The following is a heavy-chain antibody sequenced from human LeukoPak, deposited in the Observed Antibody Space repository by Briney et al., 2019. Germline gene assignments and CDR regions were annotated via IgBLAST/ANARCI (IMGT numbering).Heavy chain of an antibody. CDR2: IYYSGST. Sequence: SETLSLTCTVSGGSISSYYWSWIRQPPGKGLEWIGYIYYSGSTNYNPSLQSRVTISVDTSKNQFSLKLSSVTAADTAVYYCARATSSSGWGTSDYWGQGTLVTVSS. V-gene: IGHV4-59*01. J-gene: IGHJ4*02. D-gene: IGHD6-19*01. CDR1: GGSISSYY. CDR3: ARATSSSGWGTSDY.